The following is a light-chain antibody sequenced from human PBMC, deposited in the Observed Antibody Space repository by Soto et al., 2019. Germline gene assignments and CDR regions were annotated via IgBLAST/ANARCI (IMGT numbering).Light chain of an antibody. CDR1: QSVSSY. J-gene: IGKJ1*01. CDR3: QQRSNWPPT. V-gene: IGKV3-11*01. CDR2: DAS. Sequence: EIVLTQSPATLSLSPGERATLSCRASQSVSSYLAWYQQKPGQAPRLLIYDASNRATGIPARFSGSGSGTDFTLTISSLEPEYFAVYYCQQRSNWPPTFCQGTKVDI.